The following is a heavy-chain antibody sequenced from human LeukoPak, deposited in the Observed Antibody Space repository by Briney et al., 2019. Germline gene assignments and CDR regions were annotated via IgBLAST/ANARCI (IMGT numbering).Heavy chain of an antibody. V-gene: IGHV3-23*01. CDR1: GYTFSSYA. CDR3: AKGVTVTTRGIFDY. D-gene: IGHD4-11*01. Sequence: GGSLRLSCAASGYTFSSYAMSWVRQAPGKGLEWVSAISGSGGSTYYADSVKGRFTISRDNSKNTLYLQMNSLRAEDTAVYYCAKGVTVTTRGIFDYWGQGTLVTVSS. CDR2: ISGSGGST. J-gene: IGHJ4*02.